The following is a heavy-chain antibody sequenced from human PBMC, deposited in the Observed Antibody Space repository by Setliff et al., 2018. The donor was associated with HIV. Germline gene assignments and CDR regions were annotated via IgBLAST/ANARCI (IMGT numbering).Heavy chain of an antibody. CDR1: GGSFSAYY. V-gene: IGHV4-34*01. Sequence: LSLTCAVYGGSFSAYYWSWIRQPPGKGLEWIGEIHHSGSTNYNPSLKSRVTISVDTSKKHFSLKLTSVTAADTAMYYCAREDSDGYVDIWGQGTLVTVSS. CDR2: IHHSGST. J-gene: IGHJ4*02. CDR3: AREDSDGYVDI. D-gene: IGHD2-21*01.